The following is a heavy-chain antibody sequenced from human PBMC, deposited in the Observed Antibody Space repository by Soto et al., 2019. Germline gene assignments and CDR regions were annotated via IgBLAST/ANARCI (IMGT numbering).Heavy chain of an antibody. Sequence: SETLSLTCTVSGGSISSSSYYWGWIRQPPGKGLEWIGSIYYSGSTYYNPSLKSRVTISVDTSKNQFSLKLSSVTAADTAVYYCARHPRSSDYFDYWGQGTLVTVSS. CDR1: GGSISSSSYY. CDR2: IYYSGST. D-gene: IGHD6-6*01. CDR3: ARHPRSSDYFDY. J-gene: IGHJ4*02. V-gene: IGHV4-39*01.